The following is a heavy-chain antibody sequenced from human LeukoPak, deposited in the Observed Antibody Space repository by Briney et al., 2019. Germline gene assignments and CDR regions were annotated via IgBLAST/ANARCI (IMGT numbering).Heavy chain of an antibody. D-gene: IGHD1-14*01. CDR2: IIPIFGTA. CDR3: ARGSELIYYFDY. CDR1: GGTFSSYA. V-gene: IGHV1-69*05. J-gene: IGHJ4*02. Sequence: GSSVKVACKASGGTFSSYAISWVRQAPGQGLEWMGRIIPIFGTANYAQKLQGRVTITTDESTSTAYMELSSLRSEDTAVYYCARGSELIYYFDYWGQGTLVTVSS.